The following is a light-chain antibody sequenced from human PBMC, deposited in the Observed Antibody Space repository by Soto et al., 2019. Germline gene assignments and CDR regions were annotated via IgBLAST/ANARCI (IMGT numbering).Light chain of an antibody. Sequence: DIQMTQFPSSLSASVGDRVTITCRASQTIDRYLNWYQQKPGKVPKLLIYAASNLQSGVPARFSGSGSGTDFTLTITSPQPEDFATYYCEQSYSALLFTFGPGTKVDI. CDR2: AAS. V-gene: IGKV1-39*01. J-gene: IGKJ3*01. CDR3: EQSYSALLFT. CDR1: QTIDRY.